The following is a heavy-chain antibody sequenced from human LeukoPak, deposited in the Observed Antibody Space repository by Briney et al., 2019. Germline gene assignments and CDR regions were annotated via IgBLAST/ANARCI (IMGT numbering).Heavy chain of an antibody. D-gene: IGHD5-18*01. J-gene: IGHJ4*02. CDR2: IYYSGST. V-gene: IGHV4-59*01. CDR1: GGSISSYY. CDR3: ARARYSYGMYYFDY. Sequence: PSETLSLTCTVSGGSISSYYWSWIRQPPGKGLEWIGYIYYSGSTNYNPSLKSRVTISVDTSKKQFSLKLSSLTAPDTAVYYCARARYSYGMYYFDYWGQGTLVTVSS.